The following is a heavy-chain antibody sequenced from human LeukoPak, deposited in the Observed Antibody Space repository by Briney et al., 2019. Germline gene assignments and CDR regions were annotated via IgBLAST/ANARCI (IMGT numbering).Heavy chain of an antibody. J-gene: IGHJ4*02. V-gene: IGHV1-2*02. CDR3: ARGAEYGLKSDY. CDR2: INSNRGGT. Sequence: GSVKDSCKGCGYTFTHYLVHWVRQAPGPGLEGMGWINSNRGGTNYAPKLQGRVTKISEPSLSTAYMELSRLIPADTAVYDCARGAEYGLKSDYWGQGTLVTVSS. CDR1: GYTFTHYL. D-gene: IGHD2-2*01.